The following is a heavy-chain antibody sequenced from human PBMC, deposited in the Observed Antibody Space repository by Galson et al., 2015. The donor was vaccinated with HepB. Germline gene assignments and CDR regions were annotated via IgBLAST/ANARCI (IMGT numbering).Heavy chain of an antibody. J-gene: IGHJ3*02. Sequence: SVKVSCKASGGTFSSYAISWVRQAPGQGLEWMGGIIPIFGTANYAQKFQGRVTITADESTSTAYMELSSLRSEDTAVYYCASFNFYVAVAGNDAFDIWGQGTMVTVSS. V-gene: IGHV1-69*13. D-gene: IGHD6-19*01. CDR3: ASFNFYVAVAGNDAFDI. CDR1: GGTFSSYA. CDR2: IIPIFGTA.